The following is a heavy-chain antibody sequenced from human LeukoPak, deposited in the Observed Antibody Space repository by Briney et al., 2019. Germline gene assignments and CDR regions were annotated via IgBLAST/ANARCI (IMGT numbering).Heavy chain of an antibody. D-gene: IGHD6-19*01. CDR1: GGSISSSSYY. CDR3: ARAGRDSGWPLEDY. Sequence: PSETLSLTCTVSGGSISSSSYYWGWIRQPPGKGLEWIGYIYYSGSTNYNPSLKNRVTISVDTSKNQFSLKLSSVTAADTAVYYCARAGRDSGWPLEDYWGQGTLVTVSS. J-gene: IGHJ4*02. CDR2: IYYSGST. V-gene: IGHV4-61*05.